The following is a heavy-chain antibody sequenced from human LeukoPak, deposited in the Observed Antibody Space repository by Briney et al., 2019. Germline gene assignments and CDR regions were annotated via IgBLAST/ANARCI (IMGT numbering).Heavy chain of an antibody. Sequence: VASVKVSCTASGGTFSSYAISWVRQAPGQGLEWMGGSIPIFGTANYAQKFQGRVTSTTDESTSTAYMELSSLRSEDTAVYYCASSPYYYDSSGYYYSDYWGQGTLVTVSS. V-gene: IGHV1-69*05. CDR3: ASSPYYYDSSGYYYSDY. J-gene: IGHJ4*02. CDR1: GGTFSSYA. D-gene: IGHD3-22*01. CDR2: SIPIFGTA.